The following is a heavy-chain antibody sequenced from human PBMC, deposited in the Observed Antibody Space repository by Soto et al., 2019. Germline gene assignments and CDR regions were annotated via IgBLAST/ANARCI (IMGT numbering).Heavy chain of an antibody. CDR1: GYTFINFY. D-gene: IGHD3-16*02. V-gene: IGHV1-46*03. Sequence: ASVKVSCKASGYTFINFYMHWVRQAPGQGLEWMGMINPNGGSTIYAQKFQGRVTVTRDTSTSTVYMELSSLTSEDTAVYYCARDEGVITFGGVIVWYLDQWGQGALVTVSS. CDR3: ARDEGVITFGGVIVWYLDQ. CDR2: INPNGGST. J-gene: IGHJ4*02.